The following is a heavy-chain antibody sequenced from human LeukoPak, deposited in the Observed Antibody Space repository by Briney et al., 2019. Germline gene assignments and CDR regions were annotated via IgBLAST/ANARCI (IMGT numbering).Heavy chain of an antibody. D-gene: IGHD5-12*01. CDR1: GFTFSRYS. CDR2: IKQDGSEK. J-gene: IGHJ6*03. Sequence: GGSLRLSCVASGFTFSRYSMNWVRQAPGKGPEWVANIKQDGSEKYYVDSVKGRFTISRDNAKNSLFLQMNSLRVEDTAVYYCARDRSGATTYYYYYMDVWGKGTTVTVSS. V-gene: IGHV3-7*01. CDR3: ARDRSGATTYYYYYMDV.